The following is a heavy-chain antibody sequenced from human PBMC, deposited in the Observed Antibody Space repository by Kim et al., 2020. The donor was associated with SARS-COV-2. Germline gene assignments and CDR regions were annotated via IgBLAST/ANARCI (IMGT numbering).Heavy chain of an antibody. J-gene: IGHJ4*02. CDR3: ARHKSSGSYYFDY. Sequence: YNPARKSRVTISVDTSKNQFSLTLSSVTAADTAVYYCARHKSSGSYYFDYWGQGTLVTVSS. D-gene: IGHD1-26*01. V-gene: IGHV4-59*08.